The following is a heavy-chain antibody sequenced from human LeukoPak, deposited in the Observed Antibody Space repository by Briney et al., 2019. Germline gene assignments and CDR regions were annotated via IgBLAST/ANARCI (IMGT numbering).Heavy chain of an antibody. CDR1: GFTFSSYS. Sequence: GGSLRLSCAASGFTFSSYSMNWVRQAPGKGLEWVSYISSSSSTIYYADSVKGRFTISRDNAKNSLYLQMNSLRAEDTAVYYCASAGTVEYYYYYMDVWGKGTTVTVSS. CDR2: ISSSSSTI. V-gene: IGHV3-48*01. J-gene: IGHJ6*03. D-gene: IGHD6-13*01. CDR3: ASAGTVEYYYYYMDV.